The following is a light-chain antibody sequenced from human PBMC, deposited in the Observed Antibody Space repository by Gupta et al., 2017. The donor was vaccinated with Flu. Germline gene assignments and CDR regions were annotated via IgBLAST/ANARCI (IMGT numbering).Light chain of an antibody. CDR2: AAS. J-gene: IGKJ3*01. V-gene: IGKV1-39*01. CDR1: QSISSY. Sequence: DIQMTQSPSSLSASVGDRVTITCRASQSISSYLNWYQQKPGKAPKLLIYAASSLQSGVRSRFSGSGYGTDFNLTISSRQPEDFAPYYCQQRYRNPHMITFGHGTKVEIK. CDR3: QQRYRNPHMIT.